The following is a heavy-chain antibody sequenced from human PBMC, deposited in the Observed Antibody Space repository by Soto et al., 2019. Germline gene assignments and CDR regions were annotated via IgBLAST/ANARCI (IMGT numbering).Heavy chain of an antibody. V-gene: IGHV1-69*08. D-gene: IGHD4-17*01. J-gene: IGHJ4*02. CDR3: ARDMRTDKWGPTVVTPMDY. CDR2: IIPILGIA. Sequence: QVQLVQSGAEVKKPGSSVKVSCKASGGTFSSYTISWVRQAPGQGLEWMGRIIPILGIANYAQKFQGRVTITADKSTSTAYMELSSLSSEDTAVYYCARDMRTDKWGPTVVTPMDYWGQGTLVTVS. CDR1: GGTFSSYT.